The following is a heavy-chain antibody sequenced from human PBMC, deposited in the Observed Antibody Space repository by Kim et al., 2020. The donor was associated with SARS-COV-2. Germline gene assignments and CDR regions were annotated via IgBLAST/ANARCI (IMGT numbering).Heavy chain of an antibody. D-gene: IGHD3-10*01. J-gene: IGHJ4*02. V-gene: IGHV3-74*01. CDR1: EFTFSNYW. Sequence: GGSLRLSCTASEFTFSNYWMHWVRQAPGKGLVWVSRITEDAKYTDYADSVRGRFTISRDNARNTLYLQMNNLRAEDTAVYHCVRGAEGGTGIDYWGQGTPVTVAS. CDR2: ITEDAKYT. CDR3: VRGAEGGTGIDY.